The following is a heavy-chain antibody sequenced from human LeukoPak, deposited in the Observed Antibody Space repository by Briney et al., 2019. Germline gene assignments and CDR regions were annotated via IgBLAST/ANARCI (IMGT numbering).Heavy chain of an antibody. CDR3: AREHDTAITY. J-gene: IGHJ4*02. V-gene: IGHV1-46*01. CDR1: GYTFTSYG. CDR2: INPSGGST. Sequence: GASVKVSCKASGYTFTSYGISWVRQAPGQGLEWMGIINPSGGSTSYAQKFQGRVTMTRDTSTSTVYMELSSLRSEDTAVYYFAREHDTAITYWGQGTLVTVSS. D-gene: IGHD5-18*01.